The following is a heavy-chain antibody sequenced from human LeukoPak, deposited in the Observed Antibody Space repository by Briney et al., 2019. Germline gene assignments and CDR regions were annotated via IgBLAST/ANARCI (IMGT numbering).Heavy chain of an antibody. D-gene: IGHD6-19*01. J-gene: IGHJ4*02. CDR3: TRCLHQYSSGWYAH. CDR2: IRSKAYGGTT. CDR1: GFTFGDYA. V-gene: IGHV3-49*04. Sequence: GGSLRLSCTASGFTFGDYAMSWVRQAPGKGLEWVGFIRSKAYGGTTEYAASVKGRFTISRDDSKSIAYLQMNSLKTEDTAVYYCTRCLHQYSSGWYAHWGQGTLVTVSS.